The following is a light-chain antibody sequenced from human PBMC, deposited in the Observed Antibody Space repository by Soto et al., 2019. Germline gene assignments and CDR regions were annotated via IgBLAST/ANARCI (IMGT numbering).Light chain of an antibody. CDR1: QSVSSY. Sequence: EIVLTQSPATLSLSPGERATLSCRASQSVSSYLAWYQQKPGQAPRLLIFGASNRATGIPARFSGSGSGTDFTLTINSLEPDDFAVYYCQQRDSWPITFGQGTRLENK. V-gene: IGKV3-11*01. J-gene: IGKJ5*01. CDR2: GAS. CDR3: QQRDSWPIT.